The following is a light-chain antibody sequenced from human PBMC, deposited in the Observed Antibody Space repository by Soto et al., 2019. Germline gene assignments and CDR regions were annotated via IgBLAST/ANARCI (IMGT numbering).Light chain of an antibody. Sequence: DIVMTQTPLSSPVTLGQPASISCRSSESLVHSDGNTYLSWLHQRPGQPPRLLIYKISKRLPGVAEIISGRGAGTECALKISRVEAEDVGIYYCMQATQFSWTFGQGTKVEI. J-gene: IGKJ1*01. V-gene: IGKV2-24*01. CDR2: KIS. CDR3: MQATQFSWT. CDR1: ESLVHSDGNTY.